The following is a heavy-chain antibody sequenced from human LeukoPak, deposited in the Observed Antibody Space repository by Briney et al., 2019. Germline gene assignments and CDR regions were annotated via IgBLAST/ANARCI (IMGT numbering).Heavy chain of an antibody. Sequence: GRSLRLSCAASGFSFSSYAMHWVRQAPGKGLEWVAVISYDGSNKYYADSVKGRFTISRDNSKNTLYLQMNSLRVEDTAVYYCARDATGGLRLGELSSSAIEYWGQGTLVTVSS. CDR1: GFSFSSYA. J-gene: IGHJ4*02. D-gene: IGHD3-16*02. CDR2: ISYDGSNK. CDR3: ARDATGGLRLGELSSSAIEY. V-gene: IGHV3-30-3*01.